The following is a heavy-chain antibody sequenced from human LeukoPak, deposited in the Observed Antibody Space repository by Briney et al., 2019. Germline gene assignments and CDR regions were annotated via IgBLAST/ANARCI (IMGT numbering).Heavy chain of an antibody. CDR1: GFTFSSFA. V-gene: IGHV3-23*01. CDR2: ITGSHGRT. D-gene: IGHD4-17*01. CDR3: TKDPNGDYVGAFDP. J-gene: IGHJ5*02. Sequence: GGSLRLSCEASGFTFSSFAMTWVRQAPGKGLEWVSSITGSHGRTYNTDSVKGRFTISRDNSQNTLYLQMNSLRAEDTAVYYCTKDPNGDYVGAFDPWGQGTLVTVSS.